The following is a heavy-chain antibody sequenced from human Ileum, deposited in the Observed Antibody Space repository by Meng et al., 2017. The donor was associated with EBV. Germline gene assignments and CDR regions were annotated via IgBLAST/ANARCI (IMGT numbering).Heavy chain of an antibody. CDR2: TSHSGST. Sequence: QLPLQGSGPGLVKPSETLSLTCAVSGGSISRSDWWSWVRQPPGKGLEWIGETSHSGSTNYSPSLKSRVTISLDKSKNQLSLKLNSVTAADTAVYYCASSDYYRSDYWGQGTLVTVSS. J-gene: IGHJ4*02. CDR3: ASSDYYRSDY. V-gene: IGHV4-4*02. CDR1: GGSISRSDW. D-gene: IGHD3-22*01.